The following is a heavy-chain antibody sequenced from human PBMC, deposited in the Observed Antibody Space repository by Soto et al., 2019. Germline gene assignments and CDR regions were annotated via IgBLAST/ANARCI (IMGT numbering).Heavy chain of an antibody. CDR3: ARAVAYYDYVRGRNDAFDI. Sequence: QVQLVQSGAEVKKPGSSVKVSCKASGGTFSSYAISWVRQAPGQGLEWMGGIIPIFGTANYAQKFQGRVTITADESTSTAYMELSSLRSEDTAVYYCARAVAYYDYVRGRNDAFDIWGQGTMVTVSS. CDR2: IIPIFGTA. J-gene: IGHJ3*02. CDR1: GGTFSSYA. V-gene: IGHV1-69*01. D-gene: IGHD3-16*01.